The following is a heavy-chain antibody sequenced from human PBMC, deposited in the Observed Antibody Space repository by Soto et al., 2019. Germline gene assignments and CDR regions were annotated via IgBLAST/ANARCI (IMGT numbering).Heavy chain of an antibody. CDR3: AREGRYSGSDYFDY. CDR2: ISSSSSTI. V-gene: IGHV3-48*02. J-gene: IGHJ4*02. D-gene: IGHD5-12*01. Sequence: GGSLRLSCAASGFTFSSYAMSWVRQAPGKGLEWISYISSSSSTIFYADSVKGRFTISRDNDKNSLYLQMNNLRDEDTAVYFCAREGRYSGSDYFDYWGQGTLVTVSS. CDR1: GFTFSSYA.